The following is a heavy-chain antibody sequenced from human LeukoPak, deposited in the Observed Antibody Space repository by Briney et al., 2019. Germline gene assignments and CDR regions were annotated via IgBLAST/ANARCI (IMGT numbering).Heavy chain of an antibody. J-gene: IGHJ4*02. CDR3: VTALSLPLY. CDR2: TGARGDTT. CDR1: GFMFDNHG. D-gene: IGHD2/OR15-2a*01. V-gene: IGHV3-23*01. Sequence: GGSLRLSCAASGFMFDNHGMAWVRQVPGKGLDWVSDTGARGDTTHYADSVKGRFTISRDNSKSMVYLHMTNLRVEDTATYYCVTALSLPLYWGPGAPVTVSS.